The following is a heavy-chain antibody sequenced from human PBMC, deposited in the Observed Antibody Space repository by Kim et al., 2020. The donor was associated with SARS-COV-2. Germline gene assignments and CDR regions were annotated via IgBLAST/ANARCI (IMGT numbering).Heavy chain of an antibody. D-gene: IGHD3-10*01. J-gene: IGHJ6*02. CDR2: MNPNSGNT. Sequence: ASVKVSCKASGYTFTSYDINWVRQATGQGLEWMGWMNPNSGNTGYAQKFQGRVTMTRNTSISTDYMELSSLRSEDTAVYYCARGVTMVRRVIITRYYYYGMDVWGQGTTVTVSS. CDR1: GYTFTSYD. CDR3: ARGVTMVRRVIITRYYYYGMDV. V-gene: IGHV1-8*01.